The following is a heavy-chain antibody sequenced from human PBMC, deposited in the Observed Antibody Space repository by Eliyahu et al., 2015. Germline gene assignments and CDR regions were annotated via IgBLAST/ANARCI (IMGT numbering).Heavy chain of an antibody. D-gene: IGHD3-10*01. CDR1: GXXFNTYA. J-gene: IGHJ4*02. CDR2: INGDGGNT. Sequence: EVQLLESGGGLVQPGGSLXLSCAASGXXFNTYAMSWVRQVPGKGLEWVSSINGDGGNTYYADSVKGRFTISRDNSKNTLFLQMNSLRAEDTAVYYCAKAALYFREIDAGDWGQGTLVTVSS. CDR3: AKAALYFREIDAGD. V-gene: IGHV3-23*01.